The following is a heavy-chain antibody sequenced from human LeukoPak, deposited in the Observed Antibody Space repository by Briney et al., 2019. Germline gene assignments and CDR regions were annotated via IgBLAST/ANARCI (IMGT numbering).Heavy chain of an antibody. CDR1: GGSFSGYY. J-gene: IGHJ5*01. CDR2: INHSGST. V-gene: IGHV4-34*01. Sequence: SETLSLTCAVYGGSFSGYYWSWIRQPPGKGLEWIGEINHSGSTNYNPSLKSRVTMSVDTSKNQFSLKLSSVIAADTAVYYCARDENWNDDGGKGYNWFDSWGQGTLVTVSS. CDR3: ARDENWNDDGGKGYNWFDS. D-gene: IGHD1-1*01.